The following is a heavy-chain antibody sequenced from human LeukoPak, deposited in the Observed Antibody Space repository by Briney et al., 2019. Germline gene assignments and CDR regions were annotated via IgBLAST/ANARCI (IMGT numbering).Heavy chain of an antibody. V-gene: IGHV3-74*03. CDR2: LNSDGNNA. J-gene: IGHJ4*02. Sequence: GGSLRLSCADSGFTFNRYWMHWVRQGPGKGLVWVARLNSDGNNAKYADSVKGRSTISRDNAKNTLLLQMNSLRVEDTALYYCARDGRSGWYSDNWGQGTLITVSS. CDR1: GFTFNRYW. D-gene: IGHD6-19*01. CDR3: ARDGRSGWYSDN.